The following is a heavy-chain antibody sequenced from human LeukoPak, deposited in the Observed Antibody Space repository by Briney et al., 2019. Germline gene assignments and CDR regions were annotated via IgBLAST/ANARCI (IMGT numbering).Heavy chain of an antibody. V-gene: IGHV1-69*13. Sequence: RASVKVSCKASGGTFSSYAISWVRQAPGQGLEWMGGIIPIFGTANYAQKFQGRVTITADESTSTAYMELRSLRSDDTAVYYCARLCPDDAFDIWGQGTMVTVSS. CDR1: GGTFSSYA. D-gene: IGHD2-2*01. J-gene: IGHJ3*02. CDR2: IIPIFGTA. CDR3: ARLCPDDAFDI.